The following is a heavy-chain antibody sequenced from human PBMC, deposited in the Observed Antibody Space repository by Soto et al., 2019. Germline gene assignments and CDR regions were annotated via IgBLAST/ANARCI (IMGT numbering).Heavy chain of an antibody. D-gene: IGHD3-10*01. CDR3: ASLRMGFAY. CDR2: MYYGGRT. V-gene: IGHV4-59*08. Sequence: GKTSETLSLTCTVSGGSISSYYWSWIRQPPGKGLEWIGYMYYGGRTNYNPSLKSRVTISVDTSKMQVSMKMSSVTAADKAVYYCASLRMGFAYWGHGT. J-gene: IGHJ1*01. CDR1: GGSISSYY.